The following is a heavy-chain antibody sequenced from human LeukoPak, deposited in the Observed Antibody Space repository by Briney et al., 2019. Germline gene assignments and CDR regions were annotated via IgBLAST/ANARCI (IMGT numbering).Heavy chain of an antibody. V-gene: IGHV1-2*02. D-gene: IGHD3-10*01. CDR3: AKTRDVWFGDYDY. CDR1: GYTFTDYY. CDR2: INPNSGGT. J-gene: IGHJ4*02. Sequence: ASVKVSCKASGYTFTDYYMHWVRQAPGQGLEWMGWINPNSGGTNYAQKFQGRVTMTRDTSIRTAYMDLTRLRSNDTAVYYCAKTRDVWFGDYDYWGQGTLVTVSS.